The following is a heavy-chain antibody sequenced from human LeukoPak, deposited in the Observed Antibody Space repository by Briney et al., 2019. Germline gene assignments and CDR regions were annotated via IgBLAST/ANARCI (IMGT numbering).Heavy chain of an antibody. Sequence: PGGSLRLSCAASGFTFSSYEMTWVRQAPGKGLEWVSYMTSSGSTIYYADSVKGRFTISRDNAKNSLYLQMNSLRAEDTAVYYCATGSGLWSPDYWGQGTLVTVSS. J-gene: IGHJ4*02. CDR3: ATGSGLWSPDY. D-gene: IGHD5-18*01. CDR1: GFTFSSYE. CDR2: MTSSGSTI. V-gene: IGHV3-48*03.